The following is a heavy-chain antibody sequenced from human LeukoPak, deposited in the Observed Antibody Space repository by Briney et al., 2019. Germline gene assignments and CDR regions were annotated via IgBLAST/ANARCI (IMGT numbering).Heavy chain of an antibody. CDR1: GGSISSSSYY. CDR3: ARQIFQLGTNWFDP. V-gene: IGHV4-39*01. CDR2: IYYSGST. J-gene: IGHJ5*02. D-gene: IGHD7-27*01. Sequence: SETLSLTCTVSGGSISSSSYYWGWIRQPPGKGLEWIGSIYYSGSTYYNPSLKSRVTISVDTSKNQFSLKLSSVTAADTAVYYCARQIFQLGTNWFDPWGQGTLVTVSS.